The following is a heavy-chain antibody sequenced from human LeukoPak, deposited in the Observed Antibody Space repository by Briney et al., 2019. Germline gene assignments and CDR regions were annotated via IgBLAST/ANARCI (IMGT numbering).Heavy chain of an antibody. Sequence: PGGSLRLSCGASGFDFSASAMHWVRHAPGKCLGWVGRIRSKPNNYATAVIVSVRGRFTIPRDDSKNTAYLQMNNVHTEDTALYYCARGYDYVGNIDSWGQGTLVIVSS. CDR1: GFDFSASA. V-gene: IGHV3-73*01. D-gene: IGHD3-16*01. J-gene: IGHJ4*02. CDR3: ARGYDYVGNIDS. CDR2: IRSKPNNYAT.